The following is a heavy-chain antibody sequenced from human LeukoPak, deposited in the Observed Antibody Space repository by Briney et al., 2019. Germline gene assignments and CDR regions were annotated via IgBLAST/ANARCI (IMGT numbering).Heavy chain of an antibody. CDR3: ARDRSISAAGDTY. Sequence: GGSLRLSCAASGFTFSVYWMYWVRQAPGKGLVWVLRVNRDGSSTSYADSVKGRFTISRDNAKNTLSLQMNSLRAEDTAVYYCARDRSISAAGDTYWGQGTLVTVSS. CDR2: VNRDGSST. D-gene: IGHD6-13*01. V-gene: IGHV3-74*01. CDR1: GFTFSVYW. J-gene: IGHJ4*02.